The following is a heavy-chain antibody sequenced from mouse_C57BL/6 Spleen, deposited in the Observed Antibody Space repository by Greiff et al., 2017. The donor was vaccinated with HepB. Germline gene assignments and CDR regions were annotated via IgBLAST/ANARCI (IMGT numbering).Heavy chain of an antibody. Sequence: QVQLKESGAELVKPGASVKISCKASGYAFSSYWMNWVKQRPGKGLEWIGQIYPGDGDTNYNGKFKGKATLTADKSSSTAYMQLSSLTSEDSAVYFCARGGPEYFDYWGQGTTLTVSS. J-gene: IGHJ2*01. V-gene: IGHV1-80*01. CDR1: GYAFSSYW. CDR2: IYPGDGDT. CDR3: ARGGPEYFDY.